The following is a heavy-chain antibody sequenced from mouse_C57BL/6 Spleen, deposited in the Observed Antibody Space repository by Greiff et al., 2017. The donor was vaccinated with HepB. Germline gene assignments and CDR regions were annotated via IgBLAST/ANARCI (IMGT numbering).Heavy chain of an antibody. V-gene: IGHV1-18*01. D-gene: IGHD2-3*01. Sequence: VQLQQSGPELVKPGASVKIPCKASGYTFTDYNMDWVKQSHGKSLEWIGDINPNNGGTIYNQKFKGKATLTVDKSSSTAYMELRSLTSEDTAVYYCARGGSGYYLGAMDYWGQGTSVTVSS. CDR3: ARGGSGYYLGAMDY. CDR1: GYTFTDYN. J-gene: IGHJ4*01. CDR2: INPNNGGT.